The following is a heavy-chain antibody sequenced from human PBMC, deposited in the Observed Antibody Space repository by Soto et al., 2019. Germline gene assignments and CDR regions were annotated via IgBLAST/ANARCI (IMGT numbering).Heavy chain of an antibody. V-gene: IGHV4-31*03. Sequence: SETLSLTCTVSGGSISSGCYYWSWIRQHPGKGLEWIGYIYYSGSTYYNPSLKSRVTISVDTSKNQFSLKLSSVTAADTAVYYCAGGSNWNYRPGDYWGQGTLVTVSS. CDR2: IYYSGST. J-gene: IGHJ4*02. CDR1: GGSISSGCYY. CDR3: AGGSNWNYRPGDY. D-gene: IGHD1-7*01.